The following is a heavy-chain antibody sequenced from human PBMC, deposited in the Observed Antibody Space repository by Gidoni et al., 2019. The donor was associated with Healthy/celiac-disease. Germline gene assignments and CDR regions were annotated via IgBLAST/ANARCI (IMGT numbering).Heavy chain of an antibody. CDR2: IRSKAYGGTT. D-gene: IGHD6-6*01. V-gene: IGHV3-49*03. CDR3: TRDDFLGIAAPPYDY. Sequence: EVQLVESGGGLVQPGRSLRLSCTASGFTFGDYAMSWFRQAPGKGLEWVGFIRSKAYGGTTEYAASVKGRFTISRDDSKSIAYLQMNSLKTEDTAVYYCTRDDFLGIAAPPYDYWGQGTLVTVSS. CDR1: GFTFGDYA. J-gene: IGHJ4*02.